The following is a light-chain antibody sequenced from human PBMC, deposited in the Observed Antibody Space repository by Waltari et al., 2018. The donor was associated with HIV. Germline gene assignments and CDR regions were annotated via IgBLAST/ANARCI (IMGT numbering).Light chain of an antibody. CDR3: QQYVSSPVT. CDR1: RAISDS. V-gene: IGKV1-NL1*01. Sequence: DIQVTQSPSSLYASVGDKVIITCRASRAISDSLAWYQQKPGRAPKPLVYGASRLASGVPSRFTGSGSGTIYSLTIGCLQPDDFASYYCQQYVSSPVTFGQGTKV. J-gene: IGKJ2*01. CDR2: GAS.